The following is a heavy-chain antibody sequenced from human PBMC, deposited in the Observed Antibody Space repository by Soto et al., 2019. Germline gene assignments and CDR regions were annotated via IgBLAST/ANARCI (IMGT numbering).Heavy chain of an antibody. Sequence: PGGSLRLSCAASGFTFSSYAMSWVRQAPGKGLEWVSAISGSGGSTYYADSVKGRFTISRDNSKNTLYLQMNSLRAEDTAVYYCAKDLGTIPYPAVFDYWGQGTLVTSPQ. CDR2: ISGSGGST. D-gene: IGHD3-3*01. J-gene: IGHJ4*02. CDR1: GFTFSSYA. CDR3: AKDLGTIPYPAVFDY. V-gene: IGHV3-23*01.